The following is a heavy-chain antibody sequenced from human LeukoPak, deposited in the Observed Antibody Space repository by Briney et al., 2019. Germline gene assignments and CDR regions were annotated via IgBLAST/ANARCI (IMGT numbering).Heavy chain of an antibody. CDR3: ATDSRYCSGGSCFFWFDP. V-gene: IGHV1-2*02. D-gene: IGHD2-15*01. J-gene: IGHJ5*02. CDR1: GSPFTVYY. CDR2: INPNSGGT. Sequence: ASVKVSCNASGSPFTVYYMHCVRQPPGQGLEWMGSINPNSGGTNYAQKFQGRVTMTRDTSSSTAYKELSRLRSDDTGVYDCATDSRYCSGGSCFFWFDPWGQGTLVTVSS.